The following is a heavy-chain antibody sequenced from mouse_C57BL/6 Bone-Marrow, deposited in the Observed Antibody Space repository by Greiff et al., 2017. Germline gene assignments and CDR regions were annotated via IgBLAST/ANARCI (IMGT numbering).Heavy chain of an antibody. CDR2: INHSTGGT. CDR1: GYSFTGYY. D-gene: IGHD1-1*01. J-gene: IGHJ1*03. Sequence: EVQLQQSGPELVKPGASVKISCKASGYSFTGYYMNWVKQSPEKSLEWIGEINHSTGGTTYNQKFKAKATLTVDKSSSTAYMQLKSLTSEDSAVYYCARRGILRTRGYWYFDVWGTGTTVTVSS. CDR3: ARRGILRTRGYWYFDV. V-gene: IGHV1-42*01.